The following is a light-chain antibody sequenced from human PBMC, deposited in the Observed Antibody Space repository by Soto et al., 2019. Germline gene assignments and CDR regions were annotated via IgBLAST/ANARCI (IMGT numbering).Light chain of an antibody. J-gene: IGKJ1*01. V-gene: IGKV3-15*01. CDR3: QHDNYLPM. CDR1: QSIGSSY. CDR2: GAS. Sequence: LSLYPGDWRRCPGARATLSCRARQSIGSSYLAWYQQKPGQAPRLLIYGASTRATGIPARFSGSWSGTEFTPTSSIEPSDDLAYYCCQHDNYLPMFCQGTKVDI.